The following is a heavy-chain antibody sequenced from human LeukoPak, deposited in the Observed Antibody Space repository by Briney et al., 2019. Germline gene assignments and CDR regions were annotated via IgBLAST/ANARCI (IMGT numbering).Heavy chain of an antibody. CDR2: INHSGST. D-gene: IGHD3-22*01. CDR1: GGSFSGYY. CDR3: ARRITRILGY. J-gene: IGHJ4*02. Sequence: SETLSLTCGVYGGSFSGYYWSWIRQPPGKGLEWIGEINHSGSTDYNPSLKSRVTISVDTSKNQFSLKLSSVTAADTAVYYCARRITRILGYWGQGTLVTVSS. V-gene: IGHV4-34*01.